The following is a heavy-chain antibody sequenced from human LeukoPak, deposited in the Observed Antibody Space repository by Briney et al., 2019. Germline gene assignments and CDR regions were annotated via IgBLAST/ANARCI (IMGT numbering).Heavy chain of an antibody. D-gene: IGHD4-23*01. V-gene: IGHV3-23*01. Sequence: GGSLRLSCAASGFSFSKYAMTWVRQAPGKGLEWVSVIGSDGGGIQYADSVKGRFSISRDNSKNTLYLQMNSLRVEDTAVYYCAKYAPPTTVVTRFFDYWGQGTLVTVSS. CDR1: GFSFSKYA. J-gene: IGHJ4*02. CDR2: IGSDGGGI. CDR3: AKYAPPTTVVTRFFDY.